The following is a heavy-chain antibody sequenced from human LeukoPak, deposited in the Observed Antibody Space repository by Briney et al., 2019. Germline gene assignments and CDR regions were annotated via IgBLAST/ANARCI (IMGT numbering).Heavy chain of an antibody. V-gene: IGHV3-23*01. J-gene: IGHJ4*02. CDR1: GFTFSSYA. Sequence: GGSLRLSCAASGFTFSSYAMSWVRQAPGKGLEWVSAISGSGGSTYYADSVKGRFTISRDNAKNSLYLQMNSLRAEDTAVYYCARDTRTYYYDSSGYYYDYWGQGTLVTVSS. CDR2: ISGSGGST. D-gene: IGHD3-22*01. CDR3: ARDTRTYYYDSSGYYYDY.